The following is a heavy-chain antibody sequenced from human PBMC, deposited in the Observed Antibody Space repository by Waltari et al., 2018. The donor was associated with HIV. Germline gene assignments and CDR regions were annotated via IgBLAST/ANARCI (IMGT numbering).Heavy chain of an antibody. CDR2: IYYSGST. CDR1: GGSISSYY. J-gene: IGHJ4*02. CDR3: ARAVVGATSPFDY. V-gene: IGHV4-59*01. Sequence: QVQLQESGPGLVKPSETLSLTCTVSGGSISSYYWSWIRQPPGKGLEWSGDIYYSGSTNDNPSLTSRVTRSVDTSKNQFSLKLSSVTAADTAVYYCARAVVGATSPFDYWGQGTLVTVSS. D-gene: IGHD1-26*01.